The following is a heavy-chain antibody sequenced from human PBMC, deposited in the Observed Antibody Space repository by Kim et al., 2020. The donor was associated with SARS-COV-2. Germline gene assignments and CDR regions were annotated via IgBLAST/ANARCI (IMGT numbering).Heavy chain of an antibody. V-gene: IGHV4-34*01. CDR1: GGSFSGYY. D-gene: IGHD6-13*01. CDR3: AREDSSSWYAFRNLDY. J-gene: IGHJ4*02. Sequence: SETLSLTCAVYGGSFSGYYWSWIRQPPGKGLEWIGEINHSGSTNYNPSLKSRVTISVDTSKNQFSLKLSSVTAADTAVYYCAREDSSSWYAFRNLDYWGQGTLVTVSS. CDR2: INHSGST.